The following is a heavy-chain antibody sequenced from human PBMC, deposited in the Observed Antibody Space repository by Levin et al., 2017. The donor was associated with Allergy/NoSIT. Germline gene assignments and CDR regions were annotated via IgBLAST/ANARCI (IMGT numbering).Heavy chain of an antibody. CDR1: GFTFTSSA. Sequence: ASVKVSCKASGFTFTSSAVQWVRQARGQRLEWIGWIVVGSGNTNYAQKFQERVTITRDMSTSTAYMELSSLRSEDTAVYYCATQGIGYDSSGYYYDLDAFDSWGQGTMVTVSS. D-gene: IGHD3-22*01. CDR3: ATQGIGYDSSGYYYDLDAFDS. J-gene: IGHJ3*02. V-gene: IGHV1-58*01. CDR2: IVVGSGNT.